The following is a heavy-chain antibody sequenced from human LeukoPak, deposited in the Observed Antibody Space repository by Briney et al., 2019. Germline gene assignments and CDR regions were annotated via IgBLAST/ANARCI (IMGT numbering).Heavy chain of an antibody. CDR3: ARQRREYYYDSSGYSIRSYMDV. CDR2: INHSGST. Sequence: PSETLSLTCAVYGGSFSGYYWSWIRQPPGKGLEWIGEINHSGSTNYNPSLKSRVTISVDTSKNQFSLKLSSVTAADTAVYYCARQRREYYYDSSGYSIRSYMDVWGKGTTVTVSS. J-gene: IGHJ6*03. CDR1: GGSFSGYY. V-gene: IGHV4-34*01. D-gene: IGHD3-22*01.